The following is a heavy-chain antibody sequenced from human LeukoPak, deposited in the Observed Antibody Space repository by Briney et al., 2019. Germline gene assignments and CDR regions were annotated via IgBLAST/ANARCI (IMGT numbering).Heavy chain of an antibody. V-gene: IGHV1-69*05. Sequence: SVKVSCKASGGTFSSYAISWVRQAPGQGLEWMGGIIPIFGRANYAQKFQGRVTITTDESTSTAYMELSSLRSEDTAVYYCARDRVEYSYAHNFDYWGQGTLVTVSS. CDR1: GGTFSSYA. D-gene: IGHD5-18*01. J-gene: IGHJ4*02. CDR2: IIPIFGRA. CDR3: ARDRVEYSYAHNFDY.